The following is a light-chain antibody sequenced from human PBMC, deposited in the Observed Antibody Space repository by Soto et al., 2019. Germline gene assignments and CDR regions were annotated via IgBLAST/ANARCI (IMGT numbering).Light chain of an antibody. CDR1: SSDVGSYNL. CDR3: CSYAGSSTFVV. CDR2: EGS. Sequence: QSMSTQPAFVSGSPGQSITNSCTGTSSDVGSYNLVSWYQQHPGKAPKLMIYEGSKRPSGVSNRFSGSKSGNTASLTISGLQAEDEADYYCCSYAGSSTFVVFGGGTQLTV. J-gene: IGLJ2*01. V-gene: IGLV2-23*03.